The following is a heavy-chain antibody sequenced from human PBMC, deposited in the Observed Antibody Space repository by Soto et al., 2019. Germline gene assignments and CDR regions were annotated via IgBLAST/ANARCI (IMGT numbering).Heavy chain of an antibody. D-gene: IGHD6-13*01. V-gene: IGHV3-15*01. CDR2: IKSKTDGGTT. CDR3: TTDPDPAAAGRYPRPYAFDI. Sequence: PGGSLRLSCAASGFTFSNSWMSWVRQARGNGLEWVGRIKSKTDGGTTDYAAPVKGRFTISRDDSKNTLYLQMNSLKTEDTAVYYCTTDPDPAAAGRYPRPYAFDIWRQGTMVPVSS. CDR1: GFTFSNSW. J-gene: IGHJ3*02.